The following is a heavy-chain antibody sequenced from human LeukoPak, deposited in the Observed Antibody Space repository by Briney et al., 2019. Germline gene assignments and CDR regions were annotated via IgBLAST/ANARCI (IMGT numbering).Heavy chain of an antibody. Sequence: GASVKVSCKVSGYMLTELSMHWFRQAPGKGLEWMGGFDPEDGETIYAQKFQGRVTMTEDTSTDTAYMELSSLRSEDTAVYYCATRAGSSGYYYYYYYMDVWGKGTTVTVSS. V-gene: IGHV1-24*01. CDR3: ATRAGSSGYYYYYYYMDV. CDR2: FDPEDGET. J-gene: IGHJ6*03. D-gene: IGHD3-22*01. CDR1: GYMLTELS.